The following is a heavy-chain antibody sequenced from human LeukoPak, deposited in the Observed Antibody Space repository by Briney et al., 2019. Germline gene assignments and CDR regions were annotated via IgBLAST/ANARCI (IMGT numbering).Heavy chain of an antibody. V-gene: IGHV4-31*03. Sequence: SQTLSLTCTGSGGSISSGTCFWSWIRQHPGKGLEWIGYIHYSGSTPNNPSLKSRVNISVDTSKNQFSLKLSSVTAADTAVYYCARDGCSGPSCHGNWFDPWGQGTLVTVSS. J-gene: IGHJ5*02. CDR1: GGSISSGTCF. CDR3: ARDGCSGPSCHGNWFDP. CDR2: IHYSGST. D-gene: IGHD2-2*01.